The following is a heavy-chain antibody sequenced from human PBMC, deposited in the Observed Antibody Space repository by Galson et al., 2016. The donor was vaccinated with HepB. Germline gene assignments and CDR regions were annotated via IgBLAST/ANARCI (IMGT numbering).Heavy chain of an antibody. Sequence: SLRLSCAVSGFTFRNYAMNWVRQVPGKGLEWVSGITGSGGNSDEADSVKGRFTISRDNSKDTLYLHMNSLRVEDTALYYCARSRYFEYDPYDYWGQGTLVTVSS. J-gene: IGHJ4*02. CDR3: ARSRYFEYDPYDY. D-gene: IGHD3-9*01. CDR1: GFTFRNYA. V-gene: IGHV3-23*01. CDR2: ITGSGGNS.